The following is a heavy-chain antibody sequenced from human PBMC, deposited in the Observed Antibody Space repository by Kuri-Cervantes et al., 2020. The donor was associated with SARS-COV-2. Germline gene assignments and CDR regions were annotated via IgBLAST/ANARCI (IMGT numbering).Heavy chain of an antibody. J-gene: IGHJ6*02. CDR2: MNPNSGNT. CDR1: GYTFTSYD. D-gene: IGHD6-19*01. Sequence: ASVKVSCKASGYTFTSYDINWVRQATGQGLEWMGWMNPNSGNTGYAQKFQGRVTMTRNTSISTAYMELRSLRSDDTAVYYCARVRYSSGWYWGDMDVWGQGTTVTVSS. CDR3: ARVRYSSGWYWGDMDV. V-gene: IGHV1-8*01.